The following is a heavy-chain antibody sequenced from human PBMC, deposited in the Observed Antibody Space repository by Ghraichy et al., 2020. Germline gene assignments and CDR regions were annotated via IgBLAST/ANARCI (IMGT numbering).Heavy chain of an antibody. CDR1: GGSISSGGYY. V-gene: IGHV4-31*03. D-gene: IGHD6-19*01. CDR3: ASAVAGTGVDWYFDL. J-gene: IGHJ2*01. Sequence: SETLSLTCTVSGGSISSGGYYWSWIRQHPGKGLEWIGYIYYSGSTYYNPSLKSRVTISVDTSKNQFSLKLSSVTAADTAVYYCASAVAGTGVDWYFDLWGRGTLVTVSS. CDR2: IYYSGST.